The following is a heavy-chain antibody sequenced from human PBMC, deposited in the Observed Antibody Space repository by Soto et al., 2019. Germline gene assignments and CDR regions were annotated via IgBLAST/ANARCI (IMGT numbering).Heavy chain of an antibody. V-gene: IGHV1-3*01. CDR2: INAGNGNT. D-gene: IGHD2-15*01. CDR1: GYTFTSYA. Sequence: QVPLVQSGAEVKKPGASVKVSCKASGYTFTSYAMHWVRQAPGQRLEWMGWINAGNGNTKYSQKFQGRVTITRDTSASTAYMELSSLRSEDTAVYYCARDHCSGGSCYHWFDPWGQGTLVTVSS. CDR3: ARDHCSGGSCYHWFDP. J-gene: IGHJ5*02.